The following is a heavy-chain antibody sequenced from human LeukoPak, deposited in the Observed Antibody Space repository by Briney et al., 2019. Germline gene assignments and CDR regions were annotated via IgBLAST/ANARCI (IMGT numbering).Heavy chain of an antibody. D-gene: IGHD2-2*01. CDR1: GFTFSDYY. Sequence: TGGSLRLSCAASGFTFSDYYMSWIRQAPGKGLEWVSYISSSGSTIYYADSVKGRFTISRDNAKNSLYLQMNSLRAEDTAVYYCARGEDIVVVPAAYYYGMDVWGKGTTVTVSS. J-gene: IGHJ6*04. CDR3: ARGEDIVVVPAAYYYGMDV. V-gene: IGHV3-11*04. CDR2: ISSSGSTI.